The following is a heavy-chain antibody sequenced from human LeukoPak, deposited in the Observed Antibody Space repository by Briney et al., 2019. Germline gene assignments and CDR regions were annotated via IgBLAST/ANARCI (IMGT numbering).Heavy chain of an antibody. CDR3: ARDSPYGDYVMEFDP. CDR2: ISWNSGSI. V-gene: IGHV3-9*01. CDR1: GFTFDGYA. Sequence: AGGSLRLSCAASGFTFDGYAMHWVRQAPGKGLEWVSGISWNSGSIGYADSVKGRFTISRDNAKNSLNLQMNSLRVEDTAVYYCARDSPYGDYVMEFDPWGQGTLVTVSS. J-gene: IGHJ5*02. D-gene: IGHD4-17*01.